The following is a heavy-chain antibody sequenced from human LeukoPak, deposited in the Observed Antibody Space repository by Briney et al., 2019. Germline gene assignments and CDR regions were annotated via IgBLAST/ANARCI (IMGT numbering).Heavy chain of an antibody. V-gene: IGHV4-38-2*02. Sequence: SETLSLTCTVSGYSISSGYYWGWIRQPPGKGLEWIGSIYHSGGTYYNPSLKSRVTISVDTSKNQFSLKLSSVTAADTAVYYCAREPVGATRNYYFDYWGQGTLVTVSS. CDR3: AREPVGATRNYYFDY. D-gene: IGHD1-26*01. J-gene: IGHJ4*02. CDR1: GYSISSGYY. CDR2: IYHSGGT.